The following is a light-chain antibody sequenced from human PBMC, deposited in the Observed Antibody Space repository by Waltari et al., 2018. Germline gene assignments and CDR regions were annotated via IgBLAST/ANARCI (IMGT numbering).Light chain of an antibody. Sequence: EIVLTQSPATLSLSPGEIPTLSCRASQSVRAYLAWYQQKPGQAPRLLIYDTSNRASGTPDRFSGSGSGTDFSLSISSLEPEDFAVYYCQQRHNWPLTFGGGTKVEIK. J-gene: IGKJ4*01. CDR2: DTS. CDR3: QQRHNWPLT. V-gene: IGKV3-11*01. CDR1: QSVRAY.